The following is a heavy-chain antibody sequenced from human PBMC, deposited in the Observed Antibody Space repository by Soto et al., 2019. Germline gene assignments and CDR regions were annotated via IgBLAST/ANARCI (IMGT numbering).Heavy chain of an antibody. J-gene: IGHJ3*02. CDR3: ARDPTPNWNDDGVVDI. V-gene: IGHV3-48*02. CDR1: GFTFSSYS. CDR2: ISSSSSTI. D-gene: IGHD1-20*01. Sequence: GGSLRLSCAASGFTFSSYSMNWVRQAPGKGLEWVSYISSSSSTIYYADSVKGRFTISRDNAKNSLYLQMNSLRDEDTAVYYCARDPTPNWNDDGVVDIWGQGTMVTVSS.